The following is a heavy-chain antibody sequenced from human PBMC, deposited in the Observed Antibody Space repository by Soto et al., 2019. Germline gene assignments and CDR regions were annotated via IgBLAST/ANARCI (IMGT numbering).Heavy chain of an antibody. CDR3: ATLPYGGDHGYFDY. CDR2: IIPIIGTA. V-gene: IGHV1-69*01. Sequence: QVQLVQSGAEVKKPGSSVKVSCKASGGTFTSYAITWVRQAPGQGLEWMGRIIPIIGTASYAQKFQDRVTIIADESTNTAFMELSNLRYEDTAVYYCATLPYGGDHGYFDYWGQGTLVTVSS. J-gene: IGHJ4*02. CDR1: GGTFTSYA. D-gene: IGHD2-21*02.